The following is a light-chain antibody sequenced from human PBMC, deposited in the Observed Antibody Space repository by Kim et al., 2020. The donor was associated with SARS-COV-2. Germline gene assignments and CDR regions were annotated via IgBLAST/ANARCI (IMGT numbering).Light chain of an antibody. Sequence: VSVGATLTLPCRASRYVQIWLAWYQQKPGPVPKLHIEKASQLQSGVPARFSGSGSGTEFTLTITSLQPSDFATYYCQQYHTHSTFGQGTKVDIK. J-gene: IGKJ1*01. V-gene: IGKV1-5*03. CDR1: RYVQIW. CDR3: QQYHTHST. CDR2: KAS.